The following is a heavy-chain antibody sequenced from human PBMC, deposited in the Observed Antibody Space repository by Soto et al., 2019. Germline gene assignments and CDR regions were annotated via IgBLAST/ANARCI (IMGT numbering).Heavy chain of an antibody. CDR3: TSTFGQLLAAALDM. CDR1: GGSISSYY. Sequence: PSETLSLTCTVSGGSISSYYWTWIRQPPGKGLEWIGFIYNSGSTHYNPSLRSRVTISVDTSKNEFSLKMSSVTAADTAVYYCTSTFGQLLAAALDMWGPGTMLNVS. D-gene: IGHD3-16*01. J-gene: IGHJ3*02. CDR2: IYNSGST. V-gene: IGHV4-59*12.